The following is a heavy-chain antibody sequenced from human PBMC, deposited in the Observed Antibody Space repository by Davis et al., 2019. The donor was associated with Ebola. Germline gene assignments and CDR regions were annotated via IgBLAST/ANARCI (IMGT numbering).Heavy chain of an antibody. CDR3: ARGDHGRRPVDY. V-gene: IGHV1-2*02. J-gene: IGHJ4*02. CDR2: INPNSGGT. CDR1: GYTFTGYY. D-gene: IGHD1-14*01. Sequence: ASVKVSCKASGYTFTGYYMHWVRQAPGQGLEWMGWINPNSGGTNYAQKFQGRVTMTRDTSISTAYMELSRLGSDDTAVYYCARGDHGRRPVDYWGQGTLVTVSS.